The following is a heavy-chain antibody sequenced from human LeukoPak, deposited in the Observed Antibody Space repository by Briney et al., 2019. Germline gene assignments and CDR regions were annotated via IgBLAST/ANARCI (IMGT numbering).Heavy chain of an antibody. J-gene: IGHJ4*02. CDR1: GYTLTELS. D-gene: IGHD3-10*01. Sequence: ASVKVSCKVSGYTLTELSMHWVRQAPGQGLEWMGIINPSGGSTSYAQKFQGRVTMTRDTSTSTVYMELSSLRSEDTAVYYCARGDGSGSYLFDYWGQGTLVTVSS. V-gene: IGHV1-46*01. CDR3: ARGDGSGSYLFDY. CDR2: INPSGGST.